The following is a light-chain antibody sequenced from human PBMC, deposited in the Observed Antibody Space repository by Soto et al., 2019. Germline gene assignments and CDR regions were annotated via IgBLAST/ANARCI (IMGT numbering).Light chain of an antibody. Sequence: QSVLTQPASVSGSPGQSITISCXGTSXXVGSYKFVSWYQQHPGKAPNLMIYEVSKRPSGVSNRFSGSKSGNTASLTISGLQAGDEADYYCCSYAGSDSWVFGGGTKLTVL. CDR1: SXXVGSYKF. J-gene: IGLJ3*02. V-gene: IGLV2-23*02. CDR3: CSYAGSDSWV. CDR2: EVS.